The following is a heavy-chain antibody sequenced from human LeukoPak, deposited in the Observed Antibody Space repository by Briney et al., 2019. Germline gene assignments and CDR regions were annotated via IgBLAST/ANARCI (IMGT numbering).Heavy chain of an antibody. CDR1: GYNFSSYW. V-gene: IGHV5-51*01. CDR3: ATVDTTTQVMDY. J-gene: IGHJ4*02. Sequence: GESLKISCKGSGYNFSSYWIDWVRQMPGKGLEWMGIIYPGDSDTRYSPSFQGQVTISADKSIGTAYLQWSSLKASDTAMYYCATVDTTTQVMDYWGQGTLVTVSS. D-gene: IGHD5-18*01. CDR2: IYPGDSDT.